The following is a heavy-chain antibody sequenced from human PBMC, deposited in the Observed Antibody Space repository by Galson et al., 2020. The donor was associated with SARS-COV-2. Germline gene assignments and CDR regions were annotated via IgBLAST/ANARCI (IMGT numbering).Heavy chain of an antibody. CDR1: GGSISTSNW. J-gene: IGHJ1*01. CDR3: ARDSSSWSPYLQH. CDR2: VYHSGSA. Sequence: ETLSLTCAVSGGSISTSNWWTWVRQTPGKGLEWIGEVYHSGSASYNPSLRSRVTISVDTSKNQFSLKLRSVTAADTAVYYCARDSSSWSPYLQHWGQGTLVTVSS. V-gene: IGHV4-4*02. D-gene: IGHD6-13*01.